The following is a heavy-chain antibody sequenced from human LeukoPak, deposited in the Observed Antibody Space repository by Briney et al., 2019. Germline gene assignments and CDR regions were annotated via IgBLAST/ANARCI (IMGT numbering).Heavy chain of an antibody. V-gene: IGHV4-39*07. CDR3: AISIAAAPDY. CDR1: GGSISSSSYY. D-gene: IGHD6-13*01. J-gene: IGHJ4*02. Sequence: SETLSLTCTVSGGSISSSSYYWGWIRQPPGKGLEWIGSIYYSGSTYYNPSLKSRVTISVDTSKNQFSLKLSSVTAADTAVYYCAISIAAAPDYWGQGTLVTVSS. CDR2: IYYSGST.